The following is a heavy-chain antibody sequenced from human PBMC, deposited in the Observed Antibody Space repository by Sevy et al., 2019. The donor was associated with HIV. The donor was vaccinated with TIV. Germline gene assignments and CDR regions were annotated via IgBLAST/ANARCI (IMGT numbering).Heavy chain of an antibody. CDR2: FSFGCGKI. CDR1: GFTFSSYA. J-gene: IGHJ4*02. V-gene: IGHV3-23*01. Sequence: GGSLRLSCAASGFTFSSYAMSWVRQAPGKGLEWVSTFSFGCGKINYADSVKGRFTISRDNSKNTLYLQMNGLGAEDTAVYYCAREGCSKPHDYWGQGTLVTVSS. D-gene: IGHD2-2*01. CDR3: AREGCSKPHDY.